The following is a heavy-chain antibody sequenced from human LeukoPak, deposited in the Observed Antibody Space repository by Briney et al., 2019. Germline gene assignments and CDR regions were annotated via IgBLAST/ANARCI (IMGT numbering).Heavy chain of an antibody. CDR1: GGSISSYY. J-gene: IGHJ2*01. D-gene: IGHD5-24*01. Sequence: SETLSLTCTVSGGSISSYYWSWIRQPPGKGLEWIGYIYYSGSTNYNPSLKSRVTISVDASKNQFSLKLSSVTAADTAVYYCARRDGYNFGWYFDLWGRGTLVTVSS. V-gene: IGHV4-59*01. CDR2: IYYSGST. CDR3: ARRDGYNFGWYFDL.